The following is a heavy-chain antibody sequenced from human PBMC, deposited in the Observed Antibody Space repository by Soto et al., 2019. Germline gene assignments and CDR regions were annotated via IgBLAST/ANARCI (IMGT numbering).Heavy chain of an antibody. Sequence: SETLSLTCTVSGGSLTSNSYYWGWIRQPPGKGLEWIGSFYYSQSTYFNPSLKSRVTISVETSKNQYSLKLSAVTAADTAVYYCARRSTVTYDYWGQGILVTVS. CDR2: FYYSQST. V-gene: IGHV4-39*01. J-gene: IGHJ4*02. CDR3: ARRSTVTYDY. D-gene: IGHD4-17*01. CDR1: GGSLTSNSYY.